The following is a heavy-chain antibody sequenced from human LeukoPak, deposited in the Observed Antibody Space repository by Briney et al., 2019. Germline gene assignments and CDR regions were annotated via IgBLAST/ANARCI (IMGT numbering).Heavy chain of an antibody. Sequence: SVKVSCKASGGTFSSYAINWVRQAPGQGLEWMGGIIPIFGTANYAQKFQGRVTITADESTSTAYMELSSLRSEDTAVYYCAQGIVAKARYYFDYWGQGTLVSVSS. J-gene: IGHJ4*02. V-gene: IGHV1-69*13. CDR2: IIPIFGTA. CDR3: AQGIVAKARYYFDY. CDR1: GGTFSSYA. D-gene: IGHD5-12*01.